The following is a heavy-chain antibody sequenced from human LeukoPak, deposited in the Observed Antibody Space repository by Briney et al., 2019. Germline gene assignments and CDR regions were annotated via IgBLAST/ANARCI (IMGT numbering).Heavy chain of an antibody. CDR2: VTPMFGTA. J-gene: IGHJ4*02. CDR3: VRDGSYYDNSGYYYLY. Sequence: WASVKVSCKASGGTFSSYAISWVRQAPGQGLEWMGGVTPMFGTANYAQKFQGRVTITADESTSTAYMELSSLRSEDTAVYYCVRDGSYYDNSGYYYLYWGQGTLSPSP. V-gene: IGHV1-69*13. CDR1: GGTFSSYA. D-gene: IGHD3-22*01.